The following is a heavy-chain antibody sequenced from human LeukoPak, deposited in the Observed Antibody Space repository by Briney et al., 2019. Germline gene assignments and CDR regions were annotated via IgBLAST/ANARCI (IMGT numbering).Heavy chain of an antibody. V-gene: IGHV4-34*01. Sequence: PSETLSLTCAVYGGSFSGYYWSWIRQPPGKGLEWIGEINHSGSTNYNPSLKSRVTISVDTSKNRFSLKLSSVTAADTAVYYCAGVQLERRRLDYWGQGTLVTVSS. J-gene: IGHJ4*02. D-gene: IGHD1-1*01. CDR1: GGSFSGYY. CDR3: AGVQLERRRLDY. CDR2: INHSGST.